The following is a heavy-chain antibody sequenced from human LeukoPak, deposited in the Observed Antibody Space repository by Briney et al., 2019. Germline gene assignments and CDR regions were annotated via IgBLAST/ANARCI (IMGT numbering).Heavy chain of an antibody. CDR1: GFTFSLYA. CDR3: ARDGWAAAILYYYYMDV. D-gene: IGHD2-2*01. J-gene: IGHJ6*03. CDR2: ISGSGGTA. Sequence: PGGSLRLSSAASGFTFSLYAMSWVRQAPGKGLEWVSAISGSGGTAYYADSVKGRFTISRDNSKNTLYLQMNSLRAEDTAVYYCARDGWAAAILYYYYMDVWGKGTTVTVSS. V-gene: IGHV3-23*01.